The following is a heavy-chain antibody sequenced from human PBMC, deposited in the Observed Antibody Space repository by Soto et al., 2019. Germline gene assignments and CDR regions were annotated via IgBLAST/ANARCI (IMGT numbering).Heavy chain of an antibody. CDR3: ARDRKSWSGYYYYYYYMEV. CDR1: GYTFTSYA. J-gene: IGHJ6*03. CDR2: INTNTGNP. D-gene: IGHD3-3*01. Sequence: ASVKVSCKASGYTFTSYAMNWVRQAPGQGLEWMGWINTNTGNPTYAQGFTGRFVFSLDTSVSTAYLQICSLKAEDTAVYYCARDRKSWSGYYYYYYYMEVWGKGTTVTVSS. V-gene: IGHV7-4-1*01.